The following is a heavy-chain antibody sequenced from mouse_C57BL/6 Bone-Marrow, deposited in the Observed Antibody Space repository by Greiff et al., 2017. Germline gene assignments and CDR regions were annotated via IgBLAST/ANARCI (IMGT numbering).Heavy chain of an antibody. CDR3: AREDIYYYGSIYSAMDY. CDR2: IDPSDSYT. V-gene: IGHV1-69*01. Sequence: QVQLQQPGAELVMPGASVKLSCKASGYTFTSYWMHWVKQRPGQGLEWIGEIDPSDSYTNYNQKFKGKSTLTVDTSSSTAYMQLSSLTSEDSAVYYCAREDIYYYGSIYSAMDYWGQGTSVTVSS. D-gene: IGHD1-1*01. CDR1: GYTFTSYW. J-gene: IGHJ4*01.